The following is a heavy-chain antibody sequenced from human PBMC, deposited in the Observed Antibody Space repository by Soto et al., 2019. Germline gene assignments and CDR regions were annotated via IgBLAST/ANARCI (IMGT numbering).Heavy chain of an antibody. Sequence: PGGSLRLSCAASGFTFSSYSMNWVRQAPGKGLEWVSYITSSSSTIYYADSVKGRFTISRDNAKNSLYLQMSSLRDEDTAVYYCARRAASGSAGLDVWGQGTTVTVSS. CDR1: GFTFSSYS. J-gene: IGHJ6*02. V-gene: IGHV3-48*02. CDR3: ARRAASGSAGLDV. D-gene: IGHD5-12*01. CDR2: ITSSSSTI.